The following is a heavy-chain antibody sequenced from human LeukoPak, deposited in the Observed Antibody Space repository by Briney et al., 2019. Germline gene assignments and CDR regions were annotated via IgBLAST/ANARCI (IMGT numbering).Heavy chain of an antibody. CDR1: GFTFSNYW. CDR3: GLGGVYPPGWFDP. CDR2: IKGDGSTT. D-gene: IGHD5/OR15-5a*01. Sequence: GGSLRLSCAASGFTFSNYWMHWVRQAPGKGLVWVSGIKGDGSTTTYADSVNGRFTISRDNARNTLYLQMNSLRADDSAVYYCGLGGVYPPGWFDPWGQGTLVTVSS. V-gene: IGHV3-74*01. J-gene: IGHJ5*02.